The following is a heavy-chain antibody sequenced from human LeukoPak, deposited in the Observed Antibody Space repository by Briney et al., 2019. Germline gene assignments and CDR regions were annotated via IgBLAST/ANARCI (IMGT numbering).Heavy chain of an antibody. Sequence: GGSLRLSCAASGFTFSSYAVSWVRQAPGKGLEWVSAISGSGGSTYYADSVKGRFTISRDNSKNTLYLQMNSLRAEDTAVYYCAKDLSVTYYDFWSGPIDYWGQGTLVTVSS. V-gene: IGHV3-23*01. J-gene: IGHJ4*02. CDR2: ISGSGGST. CDR3: AKDLSVTYYDFWSGPIDY. CDR1: GFTFSSYA. D-gene: IGHD3-3*01.